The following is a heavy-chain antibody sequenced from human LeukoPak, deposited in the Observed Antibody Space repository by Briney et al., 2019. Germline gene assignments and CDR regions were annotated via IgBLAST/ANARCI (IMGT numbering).Heavy chain of an antibody. D-gene: IGHD2-15*01. CDR1: GYSFTTYW. J-gene: IGHJ6*02. Sequence: GESLKNSCKASGYSFTTYWIAWVRQMPGKGLEWMGIIYPGDSDTIYSPSFEGQVTISADKSISTAFLQWSSLKASDTAMYYCARFPIVVVAAASQKYFYHYYIDVWGQGTTVTVSS. V-gene: IGHV5-51*01. CDR2: IYPGDSDT. CDR3: ARFPIVVVAAASQKYFYHYYIDV.